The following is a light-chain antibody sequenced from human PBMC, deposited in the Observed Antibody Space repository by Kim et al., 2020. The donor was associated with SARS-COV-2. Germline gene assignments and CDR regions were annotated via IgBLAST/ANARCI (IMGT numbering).Light chain of an antibody. V-gene: IGKV3-15*01. CDR1: QSVSSN. Sequence: EIVMTQSPATLSVSPGERAILSCRASQSVSSNLAWYQQKPGQAPRLLIYSASTRATGIPARISGSGSGTEFTLTISSLQSEDFAVYYCQHYNNWPYTFGQGTKLEI. CDR3: QHYNNWPYT. J-gene: IGKJ2*01. CDR2: SAS.